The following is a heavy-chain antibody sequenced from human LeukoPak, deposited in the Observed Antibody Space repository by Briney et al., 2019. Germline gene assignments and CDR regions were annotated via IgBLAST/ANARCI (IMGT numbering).Heavy chain of an antibody. CDR3: AKELPVMVRGVQTMDV. D-gene: IGHD3-10*01. V-gene: IGHV3-23*01. J-gene: IGHJ6*02. Sequence: GALRLSCAASGFTFSSYAMSWVRQAPGKGLEWVSAISGSGGSTYYADSVKGRFTISRDNSKNTLYLQMNSLRAEDTAVYYCAKELPVMVRGVQTMDVWGQGTTVTVSS. CDR1: GFTFSSYA. CDR2: ISGSGGST.